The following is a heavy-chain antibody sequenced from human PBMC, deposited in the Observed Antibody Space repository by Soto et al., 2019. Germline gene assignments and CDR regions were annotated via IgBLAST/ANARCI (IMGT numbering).Heavy chain of an antibody. D-gene: IGHD1-20*01. Sequence: QVQLVQSGAEVKKPGSSVKVSCKASGGTFSSYAISWVRQAPGQGLEWMGGIIPIFATADYAQKFQGRVTITAHESTSTAYMELRSLRSEDTAVYYCARSITGTVSYYYGMDVWGQGTTVTVSS. CDR1: GGTFSSYA. CDR3: ARSITGTVSYYYGMDV. V-gene: IGHV1-69*12. J-gene: IGHJ6*02. CDR2: IIPIFATA.